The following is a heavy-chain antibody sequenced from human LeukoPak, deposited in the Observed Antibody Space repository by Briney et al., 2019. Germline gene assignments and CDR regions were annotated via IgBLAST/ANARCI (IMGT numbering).Heavy chain of an antibody. CDR3: ASRFSWDSSGYYYVD. V-gene: IGHV1-46*01. J-gene: IGHJ4*02. D-gene: IGHD3-22*01. CDR1: GYTFTSYY. CDR2: INPSGGST. Sequence: GASVKVSCKASGYTFTSYYMHWVRQAPGQGLEWMGIINPSGGSTSYAQKFQGRVTMTRDMSTSTVYMELSSLRSEDTAVYYCASRFSWDSSGYYYVDWGQGTLVTVSS.